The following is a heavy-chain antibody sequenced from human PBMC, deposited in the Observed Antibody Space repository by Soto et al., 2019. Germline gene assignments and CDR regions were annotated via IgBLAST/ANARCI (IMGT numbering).Heavy chain of an antibody. CDR1: GFTVSSNY. CDR3: AAFYDSSGYYYLY. D-gene: IGHD3-22*01. V-gene: IGHV3-53*01. Sequence: LRLSCAASGFTVSSNYMSWVRQAPGKGLEWVSVIYSGGSTYYADSVKGRFTISRDSSKNTLYLQMNSLRAEDTAVYYCAAFYDSSGYYYLYWGQGTLVTVSS. J-gene: IGHJ4*02. CDR2: IYSGGST.